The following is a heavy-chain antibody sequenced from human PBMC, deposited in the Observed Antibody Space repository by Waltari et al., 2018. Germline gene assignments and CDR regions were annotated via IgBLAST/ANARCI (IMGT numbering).Heavy chain of an antibody. V-gene: IGHV3-23*01. CDR2: ISDNGGST. D-gene: IGHD3-10*01. CDR1: GFTFSNYA. CDR3: AKFRGMVQGSSLLFDY. Sequence: EVQLLESGGGLVQPGGSLRLSCAASGFTFSNYAMHWVRQAPGKGLEWLSTISDNGGSTNDADSVKGRFTISRDNSKNTLYLQMHSLRAEDTAVYYCAKFRGMVQGSSLLFDYWGQGTLVTVSS. J-gene: IGHJ4*02.